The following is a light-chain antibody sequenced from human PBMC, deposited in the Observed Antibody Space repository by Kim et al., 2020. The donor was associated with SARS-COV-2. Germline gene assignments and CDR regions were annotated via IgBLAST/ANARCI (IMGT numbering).Light chain of an antibody. J-gene: IGLJ3*02. CDR3: LLYYGGAWV. CDR2: TTN. CDR1: TGVLTSRYF. V-gene: IGLV7-43*01. Sequence: VTVPLPFSSSTGVLTSRYFPTWFQQNPGPAPRSLIYTTNNIHSWTPARFSGSLLGGKAALTLSGVQPEDEAEYYCLLYYGGAWVFGGGTKLTVL.